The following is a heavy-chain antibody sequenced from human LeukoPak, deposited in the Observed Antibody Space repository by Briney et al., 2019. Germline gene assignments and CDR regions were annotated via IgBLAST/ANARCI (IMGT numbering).Heavy chain of an antibody. CDR3: VKASVESGGAFDI. CDR1: GGSISTDY. V-gene: IGHV4-59*01. D-gene: IGHD2-15*01. J-gene: IGHJ3*02. CDR2: VSFGGGT. Sequence: SETLSLTCTVSGGSISTDYWSWIRQPPGKGLDWIGYVSFGGGTNYNPSLKSRVITSADTSKNQFSLNLTSVTAADTAVYYCVKASVESGGAFDIWGQGTMVTVSS.